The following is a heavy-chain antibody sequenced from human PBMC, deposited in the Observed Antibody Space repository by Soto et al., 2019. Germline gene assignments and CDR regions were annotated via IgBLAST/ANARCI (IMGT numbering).Heavy chain of an antibody. Sequence: SVKLSCKSSGVSFHRQDRRCVRHSPRQGLEWMGGIIPMFGTPHYAEKFQDRVTITADESTGTAYLELSSLTSEDTAVYYCATSEGRDGYSFDYWRPGTLVTVYS. CDR3: ATSEGRDGYSFDY. CDR1: GVSFHRQD. D-gene: IGHD5-12*01. V-gene: IGHV1-69*13. J-gene: IGHJ4*02. CDR2: IIPMFGTP.